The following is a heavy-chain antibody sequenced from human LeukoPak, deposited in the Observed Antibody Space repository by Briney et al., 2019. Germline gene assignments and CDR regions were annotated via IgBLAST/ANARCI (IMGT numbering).Heavy chain of an antibody. CDR1: GDSINSYY. Sequence: PSETLSLTCTVSGDSINSYYWSWIRQPPGKRLEWIGYIYYSGNTNYNPSLKSRVTFSVDTSKNQFALRMSSVTAADTAVYFCVGTYCGGDCYAMYAFDFWGQGTVVTVSS. D-gene: IGHD2-21*02. CDR3: VGTYCGGDCYAMYAFDF. V-gene: IGHV4-59*08. CDR2: IYYSGNT. J-gene: IGHJ3*01.